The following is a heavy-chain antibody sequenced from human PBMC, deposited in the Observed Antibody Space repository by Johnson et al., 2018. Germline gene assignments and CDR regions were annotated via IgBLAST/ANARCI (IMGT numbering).Heavy chain of an antibody. CDR2: IIPIFGTA. J-gene: IGHJ6*03. V-gene: IGHV1-69*14. Sequence: QVQLVQSGAEVKKPGSSVKVSCKASGGTFSSYAISWVRQAPGQGLEWMGGIIPIFGTANYAQKFQGSVTIIAYKSASTAYVELTSLSFEDTAGYYCATRRCRKPDYLYHHMDVWGKGTTVTVSS. CDR1: GGTFSSYA. D-gene: IGHD1-14*01. CDR3: ATRRCRKPDYLYHHMDV.